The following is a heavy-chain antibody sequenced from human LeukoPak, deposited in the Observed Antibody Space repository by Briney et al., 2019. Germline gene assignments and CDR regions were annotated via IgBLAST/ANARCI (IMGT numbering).Heavy chain of an antibody. Sequence: GGTLRLSCAASGFTFSSYGMSWVRQAPGKGLEWVSAISGSGGSTYYADSVKGRFTISRDNSKNTLYLQMNSLRAEDTAVYYCAKAPYDYGDSAHFDYWGQGTLVTVSS. V-gene: IGHV3-23*01. CDR1: GFTFSSYG. CDR3: AKAPYDYGDSAHFDY. CDR2: ISGSGGST. J-gene: IGHJ4*02. D-gene: IGHD4-17*01.